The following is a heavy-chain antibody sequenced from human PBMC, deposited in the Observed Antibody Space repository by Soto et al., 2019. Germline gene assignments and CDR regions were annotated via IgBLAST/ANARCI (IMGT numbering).Heavy chain of an antibody. CDR2: ISAYNGNT. V-gene: IGHV1-18*01. CDR3: ARDHIAAAGTVYFQH. J-gene: IGHJ1*01. D-gene: IGHD6-13*01. Sequence: ASVKVSCKASGYTFTSYGISWVRQAPGQGLEWMGWISAYNGNTNYAQKLRGRVTITTDTSTSTAYMELRSLRSDDTAVYYCARDHIAAAGTVYFQHWGQGTLVTVSS. CDR1: GYTFTSYG.